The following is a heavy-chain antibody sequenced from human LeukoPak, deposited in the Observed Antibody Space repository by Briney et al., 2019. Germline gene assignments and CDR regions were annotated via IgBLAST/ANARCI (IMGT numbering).Heavy chain of an antibody. V-gene: IGHV4-38-2*02. CDR2: IYYSGSA. J-gene: IGHJ3*02. D-gene: IGHD1-14*01. CDR1: GYSISSGYY. Sequence: SETLSLTCTVSGYSISSGYYWSWIRQPPGKGLEWIGYIYYSGSANYNPSLKSRVTISVDTSRNQFSLKLSSVTAADTAVYYCARDMKTVDAFDIWGQGAMVTVSS. CDR3: ARDMKTVDAFDI.